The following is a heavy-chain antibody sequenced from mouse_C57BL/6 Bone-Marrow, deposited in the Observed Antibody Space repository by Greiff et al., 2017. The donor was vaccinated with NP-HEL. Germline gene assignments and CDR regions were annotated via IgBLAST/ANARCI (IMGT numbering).Heavy chain of an antibody. Sequence: EVQRVESGGGLVKPGGSLKLSCAASGFTFSSYAMSWVRQTPEKRLEWVATISDGGSYTYYPDNVKGRFTISRDNAKNNLYLQMSHLKSEDTAMYYCARDLYYYGSTWFAYWGQGTLVTVSA. CDR2: ISDGGSYT. V-gene: IGHV5-4*01. CDR3: ARDLYYYGSTWFAY. CDR1: GFTFSSYA. D-gene: IGHD1-1*01. J-gene: IGHJ3*01.